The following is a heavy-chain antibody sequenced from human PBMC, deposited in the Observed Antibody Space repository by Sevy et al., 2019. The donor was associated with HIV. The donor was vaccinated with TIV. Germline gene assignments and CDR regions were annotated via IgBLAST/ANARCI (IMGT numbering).Heavy chain of an antibody. Sequence: GGSLRLSCAASGFTFSGSDMHWVRQVKGKGLEWISSIGTLADTFYADSVKGRFTISRDNAQSYLHLHMSSLKVADTALYFCVRGLQTHCDRTACPLDYWGQGTLVTVSS. CDR3: VRGLQTHCDRTACPLDY. CDR1: GFTFSGSD. J-gene: IGHJ4*02. CDR2: IGTLADT. V-gene: IGHV3-13*01. D-gene: IGHD2-21*01.